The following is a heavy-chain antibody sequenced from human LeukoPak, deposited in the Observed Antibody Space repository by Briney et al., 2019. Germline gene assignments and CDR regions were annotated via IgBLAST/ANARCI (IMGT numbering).Heavy chain of an antibody. V-gene: IGHV3-23*01. CDR3: ARRSGSEYYYFYYMDV. CDR2: ISIAADNT. J-gene: IGHJ6*03. Sequence: GGSLRLSCVASGFTFSNNAMTWVRQAPGKGLERVSGISIAADNTYYADSVKGRFTISRDNSRNTLYLQMNSLRADDTAVYHCARRSGSEYYYFYYMDVWGRGTTVTVSS. D-gene: IGHD3-3*01. CDR1: GFTFSNNA.